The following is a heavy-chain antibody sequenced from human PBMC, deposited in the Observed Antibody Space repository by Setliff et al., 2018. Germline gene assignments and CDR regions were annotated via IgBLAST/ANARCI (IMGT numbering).Heavy chain of an antibody. J-gene: IGHJ3*02. Sequence: SSETLSLTCTVSGGSLSSYYWSWFRQPPGKGLEWIGYIHYSGYTNYNPSLKSRVTISIDTSKNQFSLKLSSVTAADTAVYYCTRGGTWSDAFDTWGQGTMVTVSS. CDR1: GGSLSSYY. CDR3: TRGGTWSDAFDT. CDR2: IHYSGYT. V-gene: IGHV4-59*01. D-gene: IGHD1-1*01.